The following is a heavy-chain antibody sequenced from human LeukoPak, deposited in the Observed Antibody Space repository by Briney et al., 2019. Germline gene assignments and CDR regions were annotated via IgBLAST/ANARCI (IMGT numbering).Heavy chain of an antibody. CDR3: ARGHYDFWSGYSDY. Sequence: SETLSLTCSLSGGSLSSINHYWAWIRQPPEKGLEWIGSVSNSGSTFYNPSLKGRVTISLDTSKNQFSLRLTSVTAADTAVYYCARGHYDFWSGYSDYWGQGTLVTVSS. J-gene: IGHJ4*02. CDR2: VSNSGST. V-gene: IGHV4-39*01. CDR1: GGSLSSINHY. D-gene: IGHD3-3*01.